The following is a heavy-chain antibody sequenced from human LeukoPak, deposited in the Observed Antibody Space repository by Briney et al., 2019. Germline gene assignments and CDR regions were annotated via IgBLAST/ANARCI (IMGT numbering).Heavy chain of an antibody. D-gene: IGHD6-13*01. CDR1: GFTFSSYG. V-gene: IGHV3-33*01. J-gene: IGHJ6*02. CDR3: ARGGGYSSSWYWYYYYYGMDV. CDR2: IWYDGSNK. Sequence: GGSLRLSCAASGFTFSSYGMHWVRQAPGKGLEWVAVIWYDGSNKYYADSVKGRFTISRDNSKNTLYLQMSSLRAEDTAVYYCARGGGYSSSWYWYYYYYGMDVWGQGTTVTVSS.